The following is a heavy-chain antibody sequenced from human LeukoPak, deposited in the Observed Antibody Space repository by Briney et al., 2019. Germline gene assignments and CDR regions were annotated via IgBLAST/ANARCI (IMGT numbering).Heavy chain of an antibody. CDR3: ARAPPMDV. CDR1: GFIFSDFW. J-gene: IGHJ6*02. Sequence: GGSLRLSCAASGFIFSDFWMYWVRQAPGKGLEWVANIKHDGSQKYYVDSVRGRFTISRDNAKNSLYLQMNSLRAEDTAVYYCARAPPMDVWGQGTTVTVSS. CDR2: IKHDGSQK. V-gene: IGHV3-7*01.